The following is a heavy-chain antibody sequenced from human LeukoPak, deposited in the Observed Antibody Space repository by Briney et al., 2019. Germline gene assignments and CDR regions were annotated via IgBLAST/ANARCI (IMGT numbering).Heavy chain of an antibody. CDR3: ASRRSGIAVAGHDAFDI. CDR2: MNPNSGNT. D-gene: IGHD6-19*01. V-gene: IGHV1-8*03. CDR1: GYTFTSYD. Sequence: ASVKVSCKASGYTFTSYDINWVRQATGQGLEWMGWMNPNSGNTGYAQKFQGRVTITRNTSISTAYMELSSLRSEDTAVYYCASRRSGIAVAGHDAFDIWGQGTMVTVSS. J-gene: IGHJ3*02.